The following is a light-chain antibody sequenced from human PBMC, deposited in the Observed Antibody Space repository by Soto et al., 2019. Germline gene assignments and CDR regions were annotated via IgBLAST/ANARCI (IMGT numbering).Light chain of an antibody. CDR3: SSYTSSSTLLV. CDR2: EVS. CDR1: SSDVGGYNY. J-gene: IGLJ2*01. V-gene: IGLV2-14*01. Sequence: QSALTQPASVSGSPGQSITITCTGTSSDVGGYNYFSWYQQHPGKAPKLMIYEVSNRPSGVSNRFSDSKSGNTASLTISGLQAEDEADYYCSSYTSSSTLLVFGGGTKLTVL.